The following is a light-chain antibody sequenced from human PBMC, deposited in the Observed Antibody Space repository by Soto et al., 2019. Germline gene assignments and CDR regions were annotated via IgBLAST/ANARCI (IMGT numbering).Light chain of an antibody. CDR1: QSISSY. CDR2: AAS. Sequence: DLVMTQSPSSLSASLGVRATITCRASQSISSYSNWHQQTPGTAPKLLIYAASSAQSGVPSRFSGSGSGTDFTLTISSLHQEDFANYYCQQSYSTPITFGQGTRLEIK. V-gene: IGKV1-39*01. J-gene: IGKJ5*01. CDR3: QQSYSTPIT.